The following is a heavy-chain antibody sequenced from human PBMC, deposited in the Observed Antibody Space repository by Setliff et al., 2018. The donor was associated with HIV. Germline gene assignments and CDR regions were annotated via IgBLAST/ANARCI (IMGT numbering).Heavy chain of an antibody. CDR2: ISGSGSTI. CDR1: GFTFSTYG. V-gene: IGHV3-48*04. CDR3: ARVHRGGVGRQHWRSFDY. D-gene: IGHD1-1*01. J-gene: IGHJ4*02. Sequence: GGSLRLSCEASGFTFSTYGMHWVRQAPGKGLEWVACISGSGSTIYYADSVKGRFTISRDNARNSLYVQMNSLRVEDTAVYFCARVHRGGVGRQHWRSFDYWGQGTLVTVSS.